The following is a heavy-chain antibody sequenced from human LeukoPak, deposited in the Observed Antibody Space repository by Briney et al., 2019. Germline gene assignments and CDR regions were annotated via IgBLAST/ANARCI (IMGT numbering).Heavy chain of an antibody. CDR3: AKDQAVAGTGIDFDY. V-gene: IGHV3-23*01. D-gene: IGHD6-19*01. CDR1: GFTLSSYA. J-gene: IGHJ4*02. CDR2: VDGGGGGT. Sequence: GGSLRLSCAASGFTLSSYAMTWVRQAPGRGLEWVSSVDGGGGGTYYADSVKGRFTISRDNSKNTLYLQMNSLRAEDTAVYYCAKDQAVAGTGIDFDYWGQGTLVTVSS.